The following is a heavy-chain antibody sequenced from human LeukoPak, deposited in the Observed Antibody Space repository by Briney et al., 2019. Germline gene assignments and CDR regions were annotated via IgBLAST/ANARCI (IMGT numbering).Heavy chain of an antibody. CDR1: GGSFSGYY. CDR3: ARDLIRYCSGGTCSDWFDP. J-gene: IGHJ5*02. V-gene: IGHV4-34*01. D-gene: IGHD2-15*01. Sequence: SETLSLTCAVCGGSFSGYYWSWIRQPPEKGLEWIGEINHSGSTNYNPSLKSRVTMSVDTSKNQFSLKLSSVTAADTAVYYCARDLIRYCSGGTCSDWFDPWGQGTLVTVS. CDR2: INHSGST.